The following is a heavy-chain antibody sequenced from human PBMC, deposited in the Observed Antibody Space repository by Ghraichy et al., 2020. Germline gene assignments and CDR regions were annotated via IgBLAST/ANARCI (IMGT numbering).Heavy chain of an antibody. CDR3: AKDFPPTPDKHIAAAGAEYFQH. J-gene: IGHJ1*01. Sequence: GGSLRLSCAASGFTFSSYAMSWVRQAPGKGLEWVSAISGSGGSTYYADSVKGRFTISRDNSKNTLYLQMNSLRAEDTAVYYCAKDFPPTPDKHIAAAGAEYFQHWGQGTLVTVSS. CDR2: ISGSGGST. V-gene: IGHV3-23*01. CDR1: GFTFSSYA. D-gene: IGHD6-13*01.